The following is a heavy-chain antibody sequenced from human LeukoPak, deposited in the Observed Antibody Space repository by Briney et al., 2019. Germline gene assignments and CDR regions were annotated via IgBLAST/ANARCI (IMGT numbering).Heavy chain of an antibody. V-gene: IGHV3-7*01. D-gene: IGHD3-3*01. J-gene: IGHJ4*02. CDR2: IKQDGSEK. Sequence: GGSLRLSCAASGFTFSSYWMSWVRQAPGKGLEWVANIKQDGSEKYYVDSVKGRFTISRDNAKNSLYLQMSSLRAEDTAVYYCARADYDFWSGYCYYFDYWGQGTLVTVSS. CDR3: ARADYDFWSGYCYYFDY. CDR1: GFTFSSYW.